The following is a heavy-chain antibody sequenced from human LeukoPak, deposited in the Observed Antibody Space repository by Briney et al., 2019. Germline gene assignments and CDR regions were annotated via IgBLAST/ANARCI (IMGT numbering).Heavy chain of an antibody. Sequence: GGSLRLSCAASGFTFSSYSMNWVRQAPGKGLEWVSSISSSSSYIYYADSVKGRFTISRDNAKNSLYLQMNSLRAEDTAVYYCARDYDILTGYEYYLDYWGQGTLVTVSS. D-gene: IGHD3-9*01. CDR3: ARDYDILTGYEYYLDY. CDR1: GFTFSSYS. J-gene: IGHJ4*02. V-gene: IGHV3-21*01. CDR2: ISSSSSYI.